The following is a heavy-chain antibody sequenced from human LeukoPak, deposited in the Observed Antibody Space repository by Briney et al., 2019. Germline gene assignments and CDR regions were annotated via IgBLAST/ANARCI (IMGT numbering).Heavy chain of an antibody. Sequence: GGSLRLSCAVSGITLSNYGMSWVRQAPGKGLECVACISGSGGGTNYADSVKGRFTISRGNPKNTLYLQMNSLRDEDTAVYFCAKRGVVIRVILVGFHKEAYYFDSWGQGALVTVSS. D-gene: IGHD3-22*01. CDR3: AKRGVVIRVILVGFHKEAYYFDS. V-gene: IGHV3-23*01. CDR2: ISGSGGGT. CDR1: GITLSNYG. J-gene: IGHJ4*02.